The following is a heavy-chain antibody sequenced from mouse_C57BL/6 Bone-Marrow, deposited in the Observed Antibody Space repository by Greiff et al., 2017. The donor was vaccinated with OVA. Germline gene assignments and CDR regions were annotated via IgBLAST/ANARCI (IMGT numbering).Heavy chain of an antibody. CDR1: GYTFTSYT. CDR3: ARGYYYGSSYGYWYFDV. J-gene: IGHJ1*03. D-gene: IGHD1-1*01. CDR2: INPSSGYT. Sequence: VKLVESGAELARPGASVKMSCKASGYTFTSYTMHWVKQRPGQGLEWIGYINPSSGYTKYNQKFKDKATLTADKSSSTAYMQLSSLTSEDSAVYYCARGYYYGSSYGYWYFDVWGTGTTVTVSS. V-gene: IGHV1-4*01.